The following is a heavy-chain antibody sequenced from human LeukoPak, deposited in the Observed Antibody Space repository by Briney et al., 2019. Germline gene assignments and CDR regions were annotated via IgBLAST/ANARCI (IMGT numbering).Heavy chain of an antibody. CDR3: ARDGYGGVDY. J-gene: IGHJ4*02. CDR1: GDSISTYY. Sequence: PSETLSLTCTVSGDSISTYYWGWIRQSPGKGLEWIGYIYHSGSTKYNPSLKSRVTISVDTSKKQFSLKLSSVTAADTAVYYCARDGYGGVDYWGQGTLVTVSS. V-gene: IGHV4-59*01. CDR2: IYHSGST. D-gene: IGHD3-10*01.